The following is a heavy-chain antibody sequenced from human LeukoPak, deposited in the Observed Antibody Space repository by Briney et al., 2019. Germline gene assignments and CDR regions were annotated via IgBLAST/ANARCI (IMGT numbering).Heavy chain of an antibody. V-gene: IGHV4-59*08. CDR2: IYYSGST. D-gene: IGHD3-22*01. CDR3: ARLPFYDSSGY. J-gene: IGHJ4*02. CDR1: GDSIGSYY. Sequence: PSETLSLTCTVSGDSIGSYYWSWIRQPPGKGLEWIGYIYYSGSTNYNPSLKSRVIISVDTSKNQFSLKLSSVTAADTAVYYCARLPFYDSSGYWGQGTLVTVSS.